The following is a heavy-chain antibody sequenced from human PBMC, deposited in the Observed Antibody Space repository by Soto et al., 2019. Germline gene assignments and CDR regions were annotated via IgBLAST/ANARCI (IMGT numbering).Heavy chain of an antibody. CDR1: GGTFSSYA. J-gene: IGHJ6*02. CDR2: IIPIFGTA. CDR3: ARNPAITMVRGVYYYYYGMDV. Sequence: GASVKVSWKASGGTFSSYAISWVRQAPGQGLEWMGGIIPIFGTANYAQKFQGRVTITADESTSTAYMELSSLRSEDTAVYYCARNPAITMVRGVYYYYYGMDVWGQGTTVTVSS. D-gene: IGHD3-10*01. V-gene: IGHV1-69*13.